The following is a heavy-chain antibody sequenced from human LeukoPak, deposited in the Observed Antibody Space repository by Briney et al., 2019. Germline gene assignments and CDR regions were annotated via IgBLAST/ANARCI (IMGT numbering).Heavy chain of an antibody. J-gene: IGHJ5*02. V-gene: IGHV4-39*01. Sequence: TSETLSLTCTVSGGSISSSSYYWGWIRQPPGKGLEWIGSIYYSGSTYYNPSLKSRVTISVDTSKNQFSLKLSSVTAADTAVYYCARASITMVRGVPGWFDPWGQGTLVTVSS. CDR3: ARASITMVRGVPGWFDP. CDR1: GGSISSSSYY. D-gene: IGHD3-10*01. CDR2: IYYSGST.